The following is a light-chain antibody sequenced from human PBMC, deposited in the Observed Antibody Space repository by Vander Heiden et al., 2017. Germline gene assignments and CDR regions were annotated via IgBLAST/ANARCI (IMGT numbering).Light chain of an antibody. CDR2: EVT. Sequence: QSALTQPPSASGSPGQSVAISCTGTSSDVAEYKYVSWYPQHPGKAPKRMIYEVTERPSGVPDRFSGAKSGNTASLTVSGLQAEDEADYYCSSYVGSNNYVFGTGTKVTVL. J-gene: IGLJ1*01. V-gene: IGLV2-8*01. CDR3: SSYVGSNNYV. CDR1: SSDVAEYKY.